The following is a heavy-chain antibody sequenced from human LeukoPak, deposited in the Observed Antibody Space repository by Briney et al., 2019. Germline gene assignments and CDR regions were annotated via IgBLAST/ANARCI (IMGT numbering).Heavy chain of an antibody. CDR3: ARDTGWELLNYYYYYGMDV. CDR1: GYTFTSYY. CDR2: INPSGGST. J-gene: IGHJ6*02. D-gene: IGHD1-26*01. V-gene: IGHV1-46*01. Sequence: GASVKVSCKASGYTFTSYYMHRVRQATGQGLEWMGMINPSGGSTSYAQKFQGRVTMTRGTSTSTVYMELSSLRSEDTAVYYCARDTGWELLNYYYYYGMDVWGQGTTVTVSS.